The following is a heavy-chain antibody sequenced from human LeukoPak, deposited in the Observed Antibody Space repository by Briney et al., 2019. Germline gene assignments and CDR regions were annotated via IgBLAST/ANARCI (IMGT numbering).Heavy chain of an antibody. CDR1: GFTFSSYG. CDR3: ARESPRSYYFDY. D-gene: IGHD1-26*01. Sequence: GRSLRLSCAASGFTFSSYGMHWVRQAPGKGLGWVAVIWYDGSNKYYADSVKGRFTISRDNSKNTLYLQMNSLRAEDTAVYYCARESPRSYYFDYWGQGTLVTVSS. CDR2: IWYDGSNK. J-gene: IGHJ4*02. V-gene: IGHV3-33*01.